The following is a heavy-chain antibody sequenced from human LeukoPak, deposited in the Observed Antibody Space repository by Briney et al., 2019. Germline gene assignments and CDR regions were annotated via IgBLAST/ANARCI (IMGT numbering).Heavy chain of an antibody. CDR1: GGSIRNYF. V-gene: IGHV4-59*08. CDR2: IYTSGST. Sequence: SETLSLTCIVSGGSIRNYFWSWIRQPPGKGLEWIGRIYTSGSTNYNPSLKSRVTISVDTSKNQFSLKLSSVTAADTAVYYCARHVRGPNTLVVIRAYDYWGQGTLVTVSS. J-gene: IGHJ4*02. CDR3: ARHVRGPNTLVVIRAYDY. D-gene: IGHD3-22*01.